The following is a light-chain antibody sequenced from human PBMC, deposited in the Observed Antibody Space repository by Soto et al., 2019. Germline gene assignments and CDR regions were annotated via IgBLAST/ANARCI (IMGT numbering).Light chain of an antibody. CDR2: EVN. V-gene: IGLV2-8*01. J-gene: IGLJ2*01. CDR3: SSYRSINTGV. Sequence: QSALTQPPSASGSPGQSVAISCTGTSSDVGGYNYVSWYQQHPGKAPKLMIYEVNKRPSGVPDRFSGSKSGNTASLTVSGLQAEDEADYYCSSYRSINTGVFGGGTKLTVL. CDR1: SSDVGGYNY.